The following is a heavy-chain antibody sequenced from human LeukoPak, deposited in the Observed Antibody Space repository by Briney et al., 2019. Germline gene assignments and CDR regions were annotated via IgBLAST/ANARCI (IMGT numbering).Heavy chain of an antibody. CDR3: ARDRSGSYPRGYFDY. J-gene: IGHJ4*02. D-gene: IGHD1-26*01. V-gene: IGHV3-21*01. CDR1: GFAFSSYS. CDR2: ISSSSSYI. Sequence: GGSLRLSCAASGFAFSSYSMNWVRQAPGKGLEWVSSISSSSSYIYYADSVKGRFTISRDNAKNSLYLQMNSLRAEDTAVYYCARDRSGSYPRGYFDYWGQGTLVTVSS.